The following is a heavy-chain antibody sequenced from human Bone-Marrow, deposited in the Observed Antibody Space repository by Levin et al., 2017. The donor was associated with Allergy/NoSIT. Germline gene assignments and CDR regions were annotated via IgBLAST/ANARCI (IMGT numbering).Heavy chain of an antibody. CDR3: ARRPTAMVTGAEFDY. J-gene: IGHJ4*02. CDR1: GGSISSRSYY. D-gene: IGHD5-18*01. CDR2: IYYRGTT. V-gene: IGHV4-39*01. Sequence: SETLSLTCTVSGGSISSRSYYWGWVRQPPGKGLEWIASIYYRGTTYYNPSLKSRLTISVDSSKNQFSLKLSSVTAADTAVYYCARRPTAMVTGAEFDYWGLGTLVTVSS.